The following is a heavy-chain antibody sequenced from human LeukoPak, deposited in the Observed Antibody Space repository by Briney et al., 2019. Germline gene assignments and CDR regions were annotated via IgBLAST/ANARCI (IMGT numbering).Heavy chain of an antibody. V-gene: IGHV3-23*01. Sequence: GGSLRLSCAASGFIFSSYAMNWVRQAPGKGLEWVSAISGSGGSTYYADSVKGRFTISRDNSKNTLYLQMNSLRAEDTAVYYCAKDFHISSGYSLNWGQGTLVTVSS. CDR3: AKDFHISSGYSLN. D-gene: IGHD3-22*01. CDR2: ISGSGGST. J-gene: IGHJ4*02. CDR1: GFIFSSYA.